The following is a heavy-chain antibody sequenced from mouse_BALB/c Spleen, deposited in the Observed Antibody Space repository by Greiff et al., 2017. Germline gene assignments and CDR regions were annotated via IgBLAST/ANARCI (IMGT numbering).Heavy chain of an antibody. CDR2: IRNKANGYTT. J-gene: IGHJ2*01. V-gene: IGHV7-3*02. D-gene: IGHD2-1*01. CDR3: ARGKATMDY. CDR1: GFTFTDYY. Sequence: DVKLVESGGGLVQPGGSLRLSCATSGFTFTDYYMSWVRQPPGKALEWLGFIRNKANGYTTEYSASVKGRFTISRDNSQSILYLQMNTLRAEDSATYYCARGKATMDYWGQGTTLTVSS.